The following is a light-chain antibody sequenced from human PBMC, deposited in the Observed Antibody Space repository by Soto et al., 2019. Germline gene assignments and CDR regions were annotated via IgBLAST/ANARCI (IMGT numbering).Light chain of an antibody. CDR2: DAS. J-gene: IGKJ5*01. CDR3: HSRA. CDR1: QTISSR. Sequence: DIQLTQTPSTLSASVGDEVTITCRASQTISSRLAWYQQKPGRAPKLPIYDASTLESGVPSRFSGSGSETEFTLTISRLQPDDFAPYFRHSRAFGQGTRLEIK. V-gene: IGKV1-5*01.